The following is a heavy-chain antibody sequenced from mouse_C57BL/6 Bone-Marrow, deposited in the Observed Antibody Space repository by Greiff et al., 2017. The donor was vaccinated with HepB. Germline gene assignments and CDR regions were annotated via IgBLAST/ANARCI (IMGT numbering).Heavy chain of an antibody. V-gene: IGHV3-6*01. CDR2: ISYDGSN. D-gene: IGHD5-5*01. J-gene: IGHJ2*01. CDR3: ARAFYLYYFDY. Sequence: EVKLQESGPGLVKPSQSLSLTCSVTGYSITSGYYWNWIRQFPGNKLEWMGYISYDGSNNYNPSLKNRISITRDTSKNQFFLKLNSVTTEDTATYYCARAFYLYYFDYWGQGTTLTVSS. CDR1: GYSITSGYY.